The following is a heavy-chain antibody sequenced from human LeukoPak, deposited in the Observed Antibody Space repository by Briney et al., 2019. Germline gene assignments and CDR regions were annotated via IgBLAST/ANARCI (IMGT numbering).Heavy chain of an antibody. D-gene: IGHD5-18*01. J-gene: IGHJ4*02. CDR3: ARQSTSMVTFDY. CDR1: GGSISSSSYY. Sequence: SETLSLACTGSGGSISSSSYYWGWIRQPPGKGLEWIGSIYSGGTYYNPSLKSRVTISVDTSKNQFSLKLSSVTAADTAVYYCARQSTSMVTFDYRGQGTLVTVSS. V-gene: IGHV4-39*01. CDR2: IYSGGT.